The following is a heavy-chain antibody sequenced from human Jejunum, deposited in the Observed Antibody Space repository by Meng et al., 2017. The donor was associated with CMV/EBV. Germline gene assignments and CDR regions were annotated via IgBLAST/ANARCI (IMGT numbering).Heavy chain of an antibody. CDR2: IYNDGTT. V-gene: IGHV3-66*01. CDR1: GFSVSSNY. D-gene: IGHD3-10*01. Sequence: VHLGGSGGGWVQPGGSLRLSCVASGFSVSSNYMSWVRQAPGKGLQWVSIIYNDGTTYYGDYVKGRFAITRDNSKNTLYLQMNSLRPDDTAVYYCARDRPLGGWGDFDQWGQGTLVTVSS. J-gene: IGHJ4*02. CDR3: ARDRPLGGWGDFDQ.